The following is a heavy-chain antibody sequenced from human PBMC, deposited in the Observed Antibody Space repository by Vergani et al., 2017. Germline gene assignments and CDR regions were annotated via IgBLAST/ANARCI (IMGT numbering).Heavy chain of an antibody. Sequence: QLQLQESGPGLVKPSETLSLTCTVSGGSISSSSYYWGWIRQPPGKGLEWIGSIYYSGSTYYNPSLKSRVTISVDTSKNQFSLKLSSVTAADTAVYYCARVLRRAGLWFGELSGDWFDPWGQGTLVTVSS. CDR2: IYYSGST. CDR3: ARVLRRAGLWFGELSGDWFDP. J-gene: IGHJ5*02. D-gene: IGHD3-10*01. V-gene: IGHV4-39*07. CDR1: GGSISSSSYY.